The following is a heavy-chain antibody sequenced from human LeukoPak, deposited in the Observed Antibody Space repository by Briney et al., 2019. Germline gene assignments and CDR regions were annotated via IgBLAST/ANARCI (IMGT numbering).Heavy chain of an antibody. D-gene: IGHD6-13*01. CDR1: GFTVSSNY. CDR3: AKGYSSSWYVRYFDY. Sequence: GGSLRLSCAASGFTVSSNYMGWVRQAPGKGLQWVSIIYSGGSTYYADSVKGRFTISRDNSRNTLYLQMNSLRAEDTAVYYCAKGYSSSWYVRYFDYWGQGTLVTVSS. CDR2: IYSGGST. V-gene: IGHV3-53*01. J-gene: IGHJ4*02.